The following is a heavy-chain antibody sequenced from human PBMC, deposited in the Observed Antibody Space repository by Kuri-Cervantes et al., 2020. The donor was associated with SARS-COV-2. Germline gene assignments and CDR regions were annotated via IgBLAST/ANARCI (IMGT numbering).Heavy chain of an antibody. J-gene: IGHJ6*02. D-gene: IGHD1-26*01. Sequence: SVKVSCKASGYTFTGYYMHWVRQAPGQGLEWMGGIIPIFGTANYAQKFQGRVTITADESTSTAYMELSSLRSEDTAVYYWARKGGEVGATLYGMDVWGQGTTVTVSS. CDR2: IIPIFGTA. V-gene: IGHV1-69*13. CDR1: GYTFTGYY. CDR3: ARKGGEVGATLYGMDV.